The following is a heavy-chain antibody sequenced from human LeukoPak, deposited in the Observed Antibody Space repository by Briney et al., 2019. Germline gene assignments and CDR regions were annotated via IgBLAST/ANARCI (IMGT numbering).Heavy chain of an antibody. CDR3: ARVIPASLKQWLVRDV. V-gene: IGHV4-34*01. CDR1: GGSFSGYY. J-gene: IGHJ6*04. CDR2: INHSGST. D-gene: IGHD6-19*01. Sequence: PETLSHTCAVYGGSFSGYYWSWIRQRPREGLEWAGEINHSGSTNYNPSLKSRVTISVDTSKNQFSLKLSSVTAADTAVYYWARVIPASLKQWLVRDVWGKGTTVTVSS.